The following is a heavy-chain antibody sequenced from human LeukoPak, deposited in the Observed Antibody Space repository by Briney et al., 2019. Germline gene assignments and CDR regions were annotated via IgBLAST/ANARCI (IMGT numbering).Heavy chain of an antibody. CDR1: GFTFSNYA. CDR3: AKEWGSCGGDCHDAH. CDR2: ISGNSGST. D-gene: IGHD2-21*01. Sequence: GGSLRLSCTASGFTFSNYAMSWVRQAPGKGLEWVSAISGNSGSTYYADSVKGRFAVSRDNSKNTLYLQMSSLRAEDTAVYYCAKEWGSCGGDCHDAHWGQGTLVTVSS. V-gene: IGHV3-23*01. J-gene: IGHJ4*02.